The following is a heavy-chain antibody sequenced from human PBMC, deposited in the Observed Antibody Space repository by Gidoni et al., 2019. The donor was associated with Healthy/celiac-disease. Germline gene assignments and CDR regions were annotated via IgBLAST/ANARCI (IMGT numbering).Heavy chain of an antibody. CDR2: ISGSGGST. D-gene: IGHD3-22*01. CDR3: AKQKRPYYYDSSGEFDY. CDR1: GFTFSSYA. Sequence: EVQLLESGGGLVQPGGSLRLSCAASGFTFSSYAMSWVRQAPGKGLEWVSAISGSGGSTYYADSVKGRFTIYRDNSKNTLYLQMNSLRAEDTAVYYCAKQKRPYYYDSSGEFDYWGQGTLVTVSS. V-gene: IGHV3-23*01. J-gene: IGHJ4*02.